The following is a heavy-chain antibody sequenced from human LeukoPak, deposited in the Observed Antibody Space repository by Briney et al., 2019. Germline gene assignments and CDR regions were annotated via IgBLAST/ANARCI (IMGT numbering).Heavy chain of an antibody. CDR3: ARGVRDYSGYPYYYYGMDV. V-gene: IGHV3-53*01. CDR2: IYSGGST. D-gene: IGHD5-12*01. J-gene: IGHJ6*02. Sequence: PGGSLRLSCAASGFTVSSNYMSWVRQAPGKGLEWVSVIYSGGSTYYADSVKGRFTISRDNSKNTLYLQMNSLRAEDTAVYYCARGVRDYSGYPYYYYGMDVWGQGTTVTVSS. CDR1: GFTVSSNY.